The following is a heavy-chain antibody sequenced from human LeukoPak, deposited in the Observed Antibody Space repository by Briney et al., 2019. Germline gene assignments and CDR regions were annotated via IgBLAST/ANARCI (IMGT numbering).Heavy chain of an antibody. J-gene: IGHJ4*02. CDR2: IYYSGST. V-gene: IGHV4-59*08. CDR3: ARHSAYSSGWYPNLFDY. CDR1: GGSISSYY. Sequence: SETLSLTCTVSGGSISSYYWSWIRQPPGKGLEWIGYIYYSGSTNYNPSLKSRVTISVDTSKNQFSLKLSSVTAADTAVYYCARHSAYSSGWYPNLFDYWGQGILVTVSS. D-gene: IGHD6-19*01.